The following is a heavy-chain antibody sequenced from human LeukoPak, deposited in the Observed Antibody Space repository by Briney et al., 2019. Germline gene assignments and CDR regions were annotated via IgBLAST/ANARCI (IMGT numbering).Heavy chain of an antibody. D-gene: IGHD2-8*01. J-gene: IGHJ6*03. CDR3: ARSAEHCNNGVCFTDYYMDV. Sequence: ASVKVACKASGYTFSGSYIHWVRQAPGQGLEWMGRINPNSGDTNYAQNFQGRVTMTRDTSITTAYMELSSLTSADTAVYFCARSAEHCNNGVCFTDYYMDVWGKGTTVTVSS. V-gene: IGHV1-2*06. CDR1: GYTFSGSY. CDR2: INPNSGDT.